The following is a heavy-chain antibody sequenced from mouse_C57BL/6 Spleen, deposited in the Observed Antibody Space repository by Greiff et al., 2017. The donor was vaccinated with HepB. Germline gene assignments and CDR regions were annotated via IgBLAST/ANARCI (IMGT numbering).Heavy chain of an antibody. D-gene: IGHD2-4*01. J-gene: IGHJ1*03. CDR1: GFTFSDYG. CDR2: ISSGSSTI. V-gene: IGHV5-17*01. CDR3: ARIYYDYDGYWYFDV. Sequence: EVQRVESGGGLVKPGGSLKLSCAASGFTFSDYGMHWVRQAPEKGLEWVAYISSGSSTIYYADTVKGRFTISRDNAKNTLFLQMTSLRSEDTAMYYCARIYYDYDGYWYFDVWGTGTTVTVSS.